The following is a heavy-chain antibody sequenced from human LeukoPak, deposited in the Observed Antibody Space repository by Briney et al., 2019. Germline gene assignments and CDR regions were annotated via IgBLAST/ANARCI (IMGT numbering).Heavy chain of an antibody. J-gene: IGHJ6*03. Sequence: GGSLRLSCAASGFRFSGYYMTWIRQAPGKGLEWISYISGEGTTKFYAGSVRGRFTISRDNARDSVFLQMNSLGADDTALYYCARGRYSNGHYYHMDVWGKGTTVTVSS. CDR2: ISGEGTTK. CDR1: GFRFSGYY. D-gene: IGHD4-11*01. CDR3: ARGRYSNGHYYHMDV. V-gene: IGHV3-11*01.